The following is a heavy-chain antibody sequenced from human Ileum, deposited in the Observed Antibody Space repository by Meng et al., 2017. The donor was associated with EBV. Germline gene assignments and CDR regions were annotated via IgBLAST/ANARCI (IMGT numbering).Heavy chain of an antibody. J-gene: IGHJ5*02. CDR3: ARDYDILTGYYNVMGWFDP. CDR1: GYTFTSYA. D-gene: IGHD3-9*01. CDR2: INAGNGNT. V-gene: IGHV1-3*01. Sequence: VQVVQVGAEVKNPGASVKVSCKASGYTFTSYAMHWVRQAPGQRLEWMGWINAGNGNTKYSQKFQGRVTITRDTSASTAYMELSSLRSEDTAVYYCARDYDILTGYYNVMGWFDPWGQGTLVTVSS.